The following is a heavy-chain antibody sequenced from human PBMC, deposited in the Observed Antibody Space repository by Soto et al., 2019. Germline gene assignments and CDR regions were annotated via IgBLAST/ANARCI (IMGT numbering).Heavy chain of an antibody. D-gene: IGHD6-19*01. V-gene: IGHV3-23*01. CDR1: GFTFSSYA. Sequence: GGSLRLSCAASGFTFSSYAMSWVRQARGKGLEWVSAISGSGGSTYYADSVKGRFTISRDNSKNTLYLQMNSLRAEDTAVYYCAKDPSGWYAPFDYWGQGTLVTVSS. CDR3: AKDPSGWYAPFDY. J-gene: IGHJ4*02. CDR2: ISGSGGST.